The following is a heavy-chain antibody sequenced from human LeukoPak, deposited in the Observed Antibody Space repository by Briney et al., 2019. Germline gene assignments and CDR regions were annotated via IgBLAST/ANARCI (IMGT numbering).Heavy chain of an antibody. CDR1: GFTFGNYA. CDR2: ISGSGGST. CDR3: AKGYYYDSSGDNAFDI. D-gene: IGHD3-22*01. Sequence: GGSLRLSCAASGFTFGNYAMSWVRQAPGKGLEWVSAISGSGGSTYYADSVKGRFTISRDNSKNTLYLQMNSLRAEDTAVYYCAKGYYYDSSGDNAFDIWGQGTMVTVSS. J-gene: IGHJ3*02. V-gene: IGHV3-23*01.